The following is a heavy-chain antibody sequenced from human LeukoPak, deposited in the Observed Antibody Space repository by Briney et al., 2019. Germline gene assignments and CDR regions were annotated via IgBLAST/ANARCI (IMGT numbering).Heavy chain of an antibody. V-gene: IGHV3-23*01. CDR3: AKSGVWVDRFDD. Sequence: GGSLRLSCAASGFRFSNYAMTWVRQAPGQGLEWVSGITGSGVSIYYADSVKGRFTISRDNSNNTLFLQMNSLRAEDTAVYYCAKSGVWVDRFDDWGQGTLVTVSS. J-gene: IGHJ4*02. D-gene: IGHD3-16*01. CDR2: ITGSGVSI. CDR1: GFRFSNYA.